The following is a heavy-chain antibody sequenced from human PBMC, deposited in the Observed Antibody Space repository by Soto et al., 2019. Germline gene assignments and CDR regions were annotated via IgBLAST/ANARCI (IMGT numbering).Heavy chain of an antibody. D-gene: IGHD3-9*01. CDR3: ARHRIPNAYYDIFTGRTYYYYFYGMDV. V-gene: IGHV5-51*01. CDR1: GYSFTSYW. Sequence: GESLKISCKGSGYSFTSYWIGWVRQMPGKGLEWMGIIYPGDSDTRYSPSFQGQVTISADKSISTAYLQWSSLKASDTAMYYCARHRIPNAYYDIFTGRTYYYYFYGMDVWGQGTTVTVSS. J-gene: IGHJ6*02. CDR2: IYPGDSDT.